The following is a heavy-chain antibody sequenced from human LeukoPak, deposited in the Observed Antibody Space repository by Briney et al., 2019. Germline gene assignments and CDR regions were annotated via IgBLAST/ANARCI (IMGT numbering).Heavy chain of an antibody. CDR3: ARDYDFWSGYPPFDY. J-gene: IGHJ4*02. CDR1: GFTFSTYS. Sequence: GGSLRLSCAASGFTFSTYSMHWVRQAPGKGLEWVSCIGGSGSHKYYADSVKGRFTISRDNAKNSLYLQMNSLRVEDTAVYYCARDYDFWSGYPPFDYWGQGTLVTVSS. D-gene: IGHD3-3*01. V-gene: IGHV3-21*01. CDR2: IGGSGSHK.